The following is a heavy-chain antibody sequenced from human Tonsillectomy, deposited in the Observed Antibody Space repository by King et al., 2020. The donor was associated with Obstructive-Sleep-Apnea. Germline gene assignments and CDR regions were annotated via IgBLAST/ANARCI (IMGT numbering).Heavy chain of an antibody. CDR1: GGSISSYY. D-gene: IGHD6-13*01. J-gene: IGHJ6*02. V-gene: IGHV4-59*01. Sequence: VQLQESGPGLVKPSETLSLTCTVSGGSISSYYWSWIRQPPGKGLEWIGYIYYSGSTNYNPSLKSRVTISVDTSQNQFSLKLSSVTAADTAVYYCARDQVAAATIPSVGMDVWGQGTTVTVSS. CDR3: ARDQVAAATIPSVGMDV. CDR2: IYYSGST.